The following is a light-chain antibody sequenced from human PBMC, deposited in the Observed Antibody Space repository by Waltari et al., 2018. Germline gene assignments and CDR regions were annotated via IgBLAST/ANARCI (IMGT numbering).Light chain of an antibody. J-gene: IGKJ1*01. V-gene: IGKV1-5*03. CDR3: QQYTSSSRT. CDR2: KAS. Sequence: DIQMTQSPSTLSASVGDRVTITCRASQSISSWLAWYQQKPGKAPKLLIYKASSLESGVPLRFSGSGSGTEFTLTISRLQPDDFATYYCQQYTSSSRTFGQGTKVEIK. CDR1: QSISSW.